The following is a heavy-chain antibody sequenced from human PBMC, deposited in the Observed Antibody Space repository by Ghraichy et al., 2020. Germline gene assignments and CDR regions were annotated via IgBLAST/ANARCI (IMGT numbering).Heavy chain of an antibody. J-gene: IGHJ6*02. Sequence: SVKVSCKASGGTFSSYAISWVRQAPGQGLEWMGGIIPIFGTANYAQKFQGRVTITADESTSTAYMELSSLRSEDTAVYYCARYCSGGSCLYYYYGMDVWGQGTTVTVSS. V-gene: IGHV1-69*13. D-gene: IGHD2-15*01. CDR2: IIPIFGTA. CDR1: GGTFSSYA. CDR3: ARYCSGGSCLYYYYGMDV.